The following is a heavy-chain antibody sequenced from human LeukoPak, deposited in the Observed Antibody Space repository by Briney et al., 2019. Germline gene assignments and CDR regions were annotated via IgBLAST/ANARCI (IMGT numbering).Heavy chain of an antibody. CDR2: ISPSSGGT. V-gene: IGHV1-2*02. CDR1: GYIFTAYY. Sequence: GASVKVSCKASGYIFTAYYIHWVRQAPGQGLEWMGWISPSSGGTNYAQKFQGRVTMTRDTSISTAYMELSGLTSDDTAVYYCARVTLGIWGQGTLVTVSS. CDR3: ARVTLGI. D-gene: IGHD3-16*01. J-gene: IGHJ4*02.